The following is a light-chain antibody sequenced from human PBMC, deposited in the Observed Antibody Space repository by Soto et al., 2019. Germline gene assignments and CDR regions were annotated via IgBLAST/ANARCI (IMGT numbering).Light chain of an antibody. CDR1: QSVSSTY. J-gene: IGKJ1*01. V-gene: IGKV3-20*01. CDR3: QQYGSSAWT. CDR2: GAS. Sequence: ELVLTQSPGTPSLSPGERATLSCRASQSVSSTYLAWYQQKPGQAPRLLIYGASSRATGIPDRFSGSGSGTVFILTISRLEPEDFAVYYCQQYGSSAWTFGQGTKVDIK.